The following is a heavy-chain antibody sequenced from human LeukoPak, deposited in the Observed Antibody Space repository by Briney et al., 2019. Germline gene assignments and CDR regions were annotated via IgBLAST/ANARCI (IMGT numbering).Heavy chain of an antibody. CDR1: GGSFSGYY. V-gene: IGHV4-34*01. Sequence: PSETLSLTCAVYGGSFSGYYWSWIRPPPGKGLEWIGEINHSGSTNYNPSLKSRVTISIDTSKNQFSLKLSSVTVADTAVYYCARGVRGSTSWNSYYNYFYLDVWGKGTTVTVSS. CDR3: ARGVRGSTSWNSYYNYFYLDV. J-gene: IGHJ6*03. CDR2: INHSGST. D-gene: IGHD1-7*01.